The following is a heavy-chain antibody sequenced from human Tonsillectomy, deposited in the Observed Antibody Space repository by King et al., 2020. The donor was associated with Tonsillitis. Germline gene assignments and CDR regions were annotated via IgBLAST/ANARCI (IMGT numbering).Heavy chain of an antibody. CDR2: IKQDGSEK. Sequence: EVQLVESGGGLVQPGGSLRLSCAASGFTFSSYWMNWVRQAPGKGLEWVANIKQDGSEKYYVDSVKGRFTISRDNAKNSLYLQMNSLRAEDTAVYYCARDEEYYYALYGMDVWGQGTTVTVSS. V-gene: IGHV3-7*03. J-gene: IGHJ6*02. CDR3: ARDEEYYYALYGMDV. D-gene: IGHD3-10*01. CDR1: GFTFSSYW.